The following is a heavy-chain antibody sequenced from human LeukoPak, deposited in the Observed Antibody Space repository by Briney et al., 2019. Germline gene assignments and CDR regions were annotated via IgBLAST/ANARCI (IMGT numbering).Heavy chain of an antibody. Sequence: ASVKVSCKASGYTFTSFAMNWVRQAPGQGLEWIGWINTNTGNPTYAQGFTGRFVFSLDTSVSTAYLQINSLKAEDSAVYYCARVGWPYYDYYMDVWGKGTTVTVSS. CDR2: INTNTGNP. D-gene: IGHD2-15*01. CDR1: GYTFTSFA. J-gene: IGHJ6*03. V-gene: IGHV7-4-1*02. CDR3: ARVGWPYYDYYMDV.